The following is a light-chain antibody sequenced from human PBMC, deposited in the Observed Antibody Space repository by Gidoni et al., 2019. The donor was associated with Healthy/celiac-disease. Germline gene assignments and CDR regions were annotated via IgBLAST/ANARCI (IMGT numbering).Light chain of an antibody. CDR1: QGISSA. CDR2: DAS. Sequence: IQLTQSPSSLSASVGDRVTITCRASQGISSALAWYQQKPGKAPKLLIYDASSLESGVPSRCSGSGSGTDFTLTISSLQPEDFATYYCQQFNSYPLYTFGQGTKLEIK. CDR3: QQFNSYPLYT. J-gene: IGKJ2*01. V-gene: IGKV1-13*02.